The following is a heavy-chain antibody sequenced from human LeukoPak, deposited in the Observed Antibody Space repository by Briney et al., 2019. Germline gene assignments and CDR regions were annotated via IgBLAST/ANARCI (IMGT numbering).Heavy chain of an antibody. CDR2: IIPILGIA. Sequence: SVKVSCKASGGTFSSYAISWVRQAPGQGLEWMGRIIPILGIANYAQKFQGRVTITADKSTSTAYMELSSLRSEDTAVYYCARDPPGYYYGMDVWGQGTTVTASS. V-gene: IGHV1-69*04. CDR1: GGTFSSYA. CDR3: ARDPPGYYYGMDV. J-gene: IGHJ6*02.